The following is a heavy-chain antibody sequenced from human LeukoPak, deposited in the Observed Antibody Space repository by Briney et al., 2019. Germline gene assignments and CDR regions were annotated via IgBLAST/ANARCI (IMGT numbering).Heavy chain of an antibody. V-gene: IGHV4-39*01. D-gene: IGHD4-17*01. Sequence: SSETLSLTCTVSGGSISSSSYYWGWIRQPPGKGLEWIGSIYYSGSTYYNPSLKSRVTISVDTSKNQFSLKLSSVTAADTAVYYCARQFPKTYGDYVIPWGQGTLVTVSS. CDR1: GGSISSSSYY. J-gene: IGHJ4*02. CDR2: IYYSGST. CDR3: ARQFPKTYGDYVIP.